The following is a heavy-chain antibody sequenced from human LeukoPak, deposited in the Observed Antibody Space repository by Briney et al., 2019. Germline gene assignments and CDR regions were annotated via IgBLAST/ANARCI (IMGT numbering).Heavy chain of an antibody. CDR2: INPSGGST. Sequence: ASVKVSCKASGYTFTSYYMHWVRQAPGQGLEWMGIINPSGGSTSYAQKFQGRVTMTRDTSISTAYMELSRLRSDDTAVYYCARDGAGDAFDIWGQGTMVTVSS. V-gene: IGHV1-46*01. J-gene: IGHJ3*02. CDR1: GYTFTSYY. CDR3: ARDGAGDAFDI.